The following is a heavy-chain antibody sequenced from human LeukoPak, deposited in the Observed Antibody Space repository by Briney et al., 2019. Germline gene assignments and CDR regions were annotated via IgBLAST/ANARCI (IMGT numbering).Heavy chain of an antibody. V-gene: IGHV5-51*01. J-gene: IGHJ5*01. CDR2: IYPDDSDT. D-gene: IGHD3-10*01. CDR1: GYSFTSYW. Sequence: GESLKISCEGSGYSFTSYWIGWVRQMPGKGLEWMGMIYPDDSDTRYSPSFQGRVTISVDKSISTAYLQWSSLKASDTAMYYCARRAYYSVSGSYRWFDSWGQGTLVTVSS. CDR3: ARRAYYSVSGSYRWFDS.